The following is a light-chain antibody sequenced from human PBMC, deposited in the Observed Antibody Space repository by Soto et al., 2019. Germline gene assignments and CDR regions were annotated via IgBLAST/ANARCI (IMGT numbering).Light chain of an antibody. Sequence: EIVLTQSPATLSLSPGERATLSCRASQSVGSYFAWYQQKPGQTPRLLIYGASTRATGIPARFSGSGSGTEFTLTISSLQSEDFAVYYCQQYNNWPKTFGQGTKVDIK. CDR1: QSVGSY. CDR3: QQYNNWPKT. V-gene: IGKV3-15*01. CDR2: GAS. J-gene: IGKJ1*01.